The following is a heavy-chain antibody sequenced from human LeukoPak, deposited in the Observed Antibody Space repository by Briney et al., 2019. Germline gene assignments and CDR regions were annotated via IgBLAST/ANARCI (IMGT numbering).Heavy chain of an antibody. CDR1: GYTLTAYY. CDR2: INPNSGGT. V-gene: IGHV1-2*06. Sequence: GASVKVSCKASGYTLTAYYIYWVRQAPGQGLEWMARINPNSGGTDYAQNFQGRVTMTRDTSISTAYMELSRLRSDDTAVYYCARGYCSGGTCYLVENWLDPWGQGTLVTVSS. D-gene: IGHD2-15*01. CDR3: ARGYCSGGTCYLVENWLDP. J-gene: IGHJ5*02.